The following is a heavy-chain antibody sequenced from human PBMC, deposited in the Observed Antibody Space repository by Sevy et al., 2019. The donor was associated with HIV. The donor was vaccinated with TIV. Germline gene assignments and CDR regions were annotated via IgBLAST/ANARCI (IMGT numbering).Heavy chain of an antibody. J-gene: IGHJ4*02. CDR1: GFTFSTYW. CDR2: INQDGSKK. V-gene: IGHV3-7*01. CDR3: ARVGIFEGSESHFRFLDY. D-gene: IGHD3-10*01. Sequence: GGSLRLSCAASGFTFSTYWMTWVRKAPGKGLEWVANINQDGSKKNYVDSMKGRFTISRDNAKNSLNVQMNSLRASDTAVYYCARVGIFEGSESHFRFLDYWGQGILVTVSS.